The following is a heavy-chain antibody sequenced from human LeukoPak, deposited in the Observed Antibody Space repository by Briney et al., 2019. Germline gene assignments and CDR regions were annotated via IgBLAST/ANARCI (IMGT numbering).Heavy chain of an antibody. J-gene: IGHJ3*02. CDR1: GFTFSSYD. Sequence: GGSLRLSCAASGFTFSSYDMHWVRQATGKGLEWVSAIGTAGDTYYPGSVKGRFTISRENAKNSLYLQMNSLRAGDTAVYYCARGFLDLVGATTGAFDIWGQGTMVTVSS. CDR3: ARGFLDLVGATTGAFDI. D-gene: IGHD1-26*01. CDR2: IGTAGDT. V-gene: IGHV3-13*01.